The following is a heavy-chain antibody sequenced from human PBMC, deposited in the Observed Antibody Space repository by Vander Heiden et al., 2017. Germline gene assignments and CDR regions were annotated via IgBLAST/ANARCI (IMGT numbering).Heavy chain of an antibody. CDR3: ARGYSSGWSNWFDP. CDR2: INPNSGGT. CDR1: GNTFTGYY. Sequence: QVQLVQSGAEVTKPGASLTVSCQASGNTFTGYYMHWVRQAPGQGLEWMGWINPNSGGTNYAQKFQGRVTMTRDTSISTAYMELSRLRSDDTAVYYCARGYSSGWSNWFDPWGQGTLVTVSS. J-gene: IGHJ5*02. V-gene: IGHV1-2*02. D-gene: IGHD6-19*01.